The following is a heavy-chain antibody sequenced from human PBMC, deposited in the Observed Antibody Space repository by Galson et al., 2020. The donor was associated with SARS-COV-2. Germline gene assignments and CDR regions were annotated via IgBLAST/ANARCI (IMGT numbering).Heavy chain of an antibody. CDR2: IYYSGST. D-gene: IGHD6-19*01. J-gene: IGHJ5*02. CDR3: ARVGYGSGWDHYWIDP. CDR1: GGSIDNNY. V-gene: IGHV4-59*01. Sequence: SETLSLTCIVSGGSIDNNYWSWIRQPPGKGLEWLGYIYYSGSTNYNPSLKSRVTISLDTPKNQFSLKLRSVTAADTAVYYCARVGYGSGWDHYWIDPCGQGTLVTGSS.